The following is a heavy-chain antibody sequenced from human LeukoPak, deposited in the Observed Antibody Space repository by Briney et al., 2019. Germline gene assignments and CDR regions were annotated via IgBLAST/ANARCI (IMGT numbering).Heavy chain of an antibody. CDR1: GFIFSDYG. CDR3: ARVGYSSSWYEVYFDY. Sequence: SGGSLRLSCAASGFIFSDYGMHWVRQAPGKGLVWVSRINSDGSSTSYADSVKGRFTISRDNAKNTLYLQMNSLRAEDTAVYYCARVGYSSSWYEVYFDYWGQGTLVTVSS. D-gene: IGHD6-13*01. CDR2: INSDGSST. V-gene: IGHV3-74*01. J-gene: IGHJ4*02.